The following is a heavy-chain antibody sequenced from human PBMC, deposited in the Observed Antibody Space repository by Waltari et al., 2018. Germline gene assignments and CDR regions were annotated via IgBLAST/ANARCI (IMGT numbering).Heavy chain of an antibody. D-gene: IGHD2-21*01. CDR2: ISGSGGST. CDR1: GFTFSSYA. Sequence: EVQLLESGGGLVQPGGSLRLSCAASGFTFSSYAMSWVRQAPGKGLEWVSAISGSGGSTYYADSGKGRFTISRDNSKNTLYLQMNSLRAEDTAVYYCAKADVVVIATTRFDYWGQGTLVTVSS. V-gene: IGHV3-23*01. J-gene: IGHJ4*02. CDR3: AKADVVVIATTRFDY.